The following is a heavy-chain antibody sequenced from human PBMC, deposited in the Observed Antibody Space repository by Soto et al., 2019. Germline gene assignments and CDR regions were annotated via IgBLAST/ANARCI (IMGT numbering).Heavy chain of an antibody. CDR3: AKGRGDSDFWSGYYTNNYYHYGMDV. D-gene: IGHD3-3*01. Sequence: EVQLLESGGGLVQPGGSLRLSCAASGFTFSSYAMSWVRQAPGKGLEWVSAISGSGGSTNYAESVKGRFTISRDNSKNTPYLQMNSLRAEDTAVYYCAKGRGDSDFWSGYYTNNYYHYGMDVWGQGTTVTVSS. CDR2: ISGSGGST. CDR1: GFTFSSYA. J-gene: IGHJ6*02. V-gene: IGHV3-23*01.